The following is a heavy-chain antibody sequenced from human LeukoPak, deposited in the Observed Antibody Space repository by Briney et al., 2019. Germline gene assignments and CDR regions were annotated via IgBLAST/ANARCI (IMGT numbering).Heavy chain of an antibody. D-gene: IGHD6-13*01. CDR2: FSATDGSA. J-gene: IGHJ3*01. CDR1: GYTFSSYA. Sequence: GGSLRLSCAASGYTFSSYAMTWVRQAPGKGLEWVSAFSATDGSAQYAESVEGRFTISRDNSKNTLFLQMNSLGAEDTAVYYCARAKIAAAGTGAFDVWGQGTLVTVSS. V-gene: IGHV3-23*01. CDR3: ARAKIAAAGTGAFDV.